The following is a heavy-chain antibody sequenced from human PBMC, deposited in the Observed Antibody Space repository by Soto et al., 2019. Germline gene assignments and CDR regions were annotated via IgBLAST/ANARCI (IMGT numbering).Heavy chain of an antibody. D-gene: IGHD3-10*01. V-gene: IGHV6-1*01. CDR3: TGITWFRGLEV. CDR2: TYYKSEWNN. J-gene: IGHJ6*02. CDR1: GDSVSSNSAG. Sequence: SQTLSLTCAISGDSVSSNSAGWSWIRQSPARGLEWLGRTYYKSEWNNDYALSVKSRITINPDTSKNQFSLHLYSVTPEDTAVYYCTGITWFRGLEVWGQGTTVTVSS.